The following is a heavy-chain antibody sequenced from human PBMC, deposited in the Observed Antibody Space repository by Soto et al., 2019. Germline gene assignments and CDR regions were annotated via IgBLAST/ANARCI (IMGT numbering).Heavy chain of an antibody. Sequence: SVKVSCKASGGTFSSYTISWVRQAPGQGLEWMGRIIPILGIANYAQKFQGRVTITADKSTSTAYMELSSLRSEDTAVYYCARTDYSNYIWFDPWGQGTLVTVSS. V-gene: IGHV1-69*02. CDR3: ARTDYSNYIWFDP. J-gene: IGHJ5*02. D-gene: IGHD4-4*01. CDR1: GGTFSSYT. CDR2: IIPILGIA.